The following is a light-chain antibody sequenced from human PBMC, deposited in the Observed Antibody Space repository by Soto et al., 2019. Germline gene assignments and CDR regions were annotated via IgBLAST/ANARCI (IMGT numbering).Light chain of an antibody. CDR2: LNRDGSH. CDR3: QTWGTGIVI. CDR1: SGHSNYA. J-gene: IGLJ2*01. V-gene: IGLV4-69*01. Sequence: QSVLTQSPSASASLGASVKLTCTLSSGHSNYAIAWHQQQPEKGPRYLMTLNRDGSHIKGDGIPNRFSGSSSGAERYLTISSLQSEDEADYYCQTWGTGIVIFGGGTKLTVL.